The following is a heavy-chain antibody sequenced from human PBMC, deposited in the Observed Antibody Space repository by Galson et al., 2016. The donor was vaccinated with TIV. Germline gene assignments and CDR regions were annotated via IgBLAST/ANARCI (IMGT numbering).Heavy chain of an antibody. D-gene: IGHD3-22*01. J-gene: IGHJ4*02. CDR3: ARWPSRDYYHDTSGYYVFDY. CDR2: LYWDDDK. V-gene: IGHV2-5*02. Sequence: LECLALLYWDDDKRYSPSLKSRLTITKDTSKNQVVLTLTNMDPVDTAVYYCARWPSRDYYHDTSGYYVFDYWGQGIPVTVSS.